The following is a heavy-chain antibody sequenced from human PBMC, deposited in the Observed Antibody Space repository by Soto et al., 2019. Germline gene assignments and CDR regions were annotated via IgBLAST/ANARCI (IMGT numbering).Heavy chain of an antibody. CDR1: GDSVSSNSAA. CDR2: TYYRSKWYN. J-gene: IGHJ6*02. V-gene: IGHV6-1*01. Sequence: KQSQTLSLTCAISGDSVSSNSAAWNWIRQSPSRGLEWLGRTYYRSKWYNDYAVSVKSRITINPDTSKNQFSLQLNSVTPEDTAVYYCASEGIYCSGGSCYSRSSPYYYGMDVWGQGTTVTVSS. CDR3: ASEGIYCSGGSCYSRSSPYYYGMDV. D-gene: IGHD2-15*01.